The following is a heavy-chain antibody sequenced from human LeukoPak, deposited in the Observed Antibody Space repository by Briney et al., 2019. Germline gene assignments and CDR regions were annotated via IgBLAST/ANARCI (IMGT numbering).Heavy chain of an antibody. CDR3: ARDRLPYYDNSGETSPDY. Sequence: PGGSLRLSCAASGFIFSDYYMSWIRQPPGKGLEWISYISNTGSAIYYADSVKGRLTVSRDNAKNSLYLQLNSLRAEDTAVYYCARDRLPYYDNSGETSPDYWGQGTLVTVSS. D-gene: IGHD3-22*01. V-gene: IGHV3-11*01. J-gene: IGHJ4*02. CDR1: GFIFSDYY. CDR2: ISNTGSAI.